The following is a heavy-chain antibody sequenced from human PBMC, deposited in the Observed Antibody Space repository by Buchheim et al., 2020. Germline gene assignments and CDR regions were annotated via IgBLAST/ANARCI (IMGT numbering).Heavy chain of an antibody. D-gene: IGHD6-19*01. Sequence: QVHLVESGGGVVQPGRSLRLSCAASGLTFSTYTMHWVRQAPGKGLEWVALLSYDGSNKYYADSVKGRFTISRDESNNTLYLKMNSLRPEVTAVYYCANGLLSSGWVFDYWGQGPL. CDR2: LSYDGSNK. J-gene: IGHJ4*02. CDR1: GLTFSTYT. V-gene: IGHV3-30*04. CDR3: ANGLLSSGWVFDY.